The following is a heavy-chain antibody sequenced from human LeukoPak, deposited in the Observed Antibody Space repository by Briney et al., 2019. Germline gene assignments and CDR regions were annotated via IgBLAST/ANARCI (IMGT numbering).Heavy chain of an antibody. Sequence: SETLSLTCTVSGGSIRNYYWSWIRQPPGKGLEWIGRIYTSGSTNYNPSLKSRVTISVDTSKNQFSLKLSSVTAADTAVYYCARQQWLASYYYYMDVWGKGTTVTVSS. CDR1: GGSIRNYY. CDR2: IYTSGST. D-gene: IGHD6-19*01. J-gene: IGHJ6*03. V-gene: IGHV4-59*08. CDR3: ARQQWLASYYYYMDV.